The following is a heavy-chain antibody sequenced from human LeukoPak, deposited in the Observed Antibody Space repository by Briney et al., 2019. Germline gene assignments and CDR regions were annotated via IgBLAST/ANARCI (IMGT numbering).Heavy chain of an antibody. D-gene: IGHD1-26*01. Sequence: GGTLRLSCAASGFTFSSYSMNWVRQAPGKGLEWVSSISSSSSYIYYADSVKGRFTISRDNAKNSPYPQMNSLRAADTAVYYCARAADIVGAADFDYWGQGTLVTVSS. V-gene: IGHV3-21*01. CDR1: GFTFSSYS. CDR2: ISSSSSYI. J-gene: IGHJ4*02. CDR3: ARAADIVGAADFDY.